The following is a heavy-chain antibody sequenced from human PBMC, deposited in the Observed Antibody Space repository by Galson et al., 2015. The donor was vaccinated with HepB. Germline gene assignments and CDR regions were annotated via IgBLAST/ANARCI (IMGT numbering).Heavy chain of an antibody. D-gene: IGHD5-18*01. CDR2: ISGSGGST. V-gene: IGHV3-23*01. CDR1: GFTLSSYA. J-gene: IGHJ4*02. Sequence: SLRLSCAASGFTLSSYAMSWVRQAPGKGLEWVSAISGSGGSTYYADSVKGRFTISRDNSKNTLYLQMNSLRAEDTAVYYWAKDGGKAMAKGFDYWGQGTLVTVSS. CDR3: AKDGGKAMAKGFDY.